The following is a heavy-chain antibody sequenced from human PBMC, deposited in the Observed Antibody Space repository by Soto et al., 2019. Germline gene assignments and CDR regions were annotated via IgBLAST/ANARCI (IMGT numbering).Heavy chain of an antibody. Sequence: SETLSLTCTFSGGSISSGDYYWRWIRQRPGNGLDSIGYIYYSGSTYYNPSRKSRVTISVDTSKNQFSLKLSSVTAADTVVYYCARSYGSGRYYYYYGRDVWGKVTTVTVFS. V-gene: IGHV4-30-4*01. CDR2: IYYSGST. CDR3: ARSYGSGRYYYYYGRDV. CDR1: GGSISSGDYY. D-gene: IGHD3-10*01. J-gene: IGHJ6*04.